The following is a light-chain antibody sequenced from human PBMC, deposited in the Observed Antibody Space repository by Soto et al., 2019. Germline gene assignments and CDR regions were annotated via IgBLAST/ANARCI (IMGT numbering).Light chain of an antibody. Sequence: QSVLTQPPSVSGAPGQRVTISCTGSSSNIGAGYDVYWYQQLPGTAPKLLRYGNSNRPSGVPDRFSGSKSGTSESLAITGLQAEDEADYYCQSYDSSLSAHVVFGGGTKLTVL. CDR2: GNS. J-gene: IGLJ2*01. CDR1: SSNIGAGYD. CDR3: QSYDSSLSAHVV. V-gene: IGLV1-40*01.